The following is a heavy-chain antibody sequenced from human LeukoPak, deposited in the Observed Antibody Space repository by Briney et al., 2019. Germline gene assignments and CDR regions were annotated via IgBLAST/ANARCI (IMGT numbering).Heavy chain of an antibody. J-gene: IGHJ4*02. CDR1: GFTFSSYA. Sequence: RAGGSLRLSCAASGFTFSSYAMTWVRHAPGKGLEWVSGIGGSGGSTFYADSVKGRFTISRDNSKNTLYLQMNSLSAEDTAVYYCARELFLDYWGQGTLVTVSS. D-gene: IGHD3-10*02. CDR2: IGGSGGST. V-gene: IGHV3-23*01. CDR3: ARELFLDY.